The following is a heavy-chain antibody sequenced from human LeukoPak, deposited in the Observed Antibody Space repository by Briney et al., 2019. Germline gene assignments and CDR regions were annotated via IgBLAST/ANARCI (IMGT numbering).Heavy chain of an antibody. CDR1: GGTFSSYA. D-gene: IGHD3-3*01. V-gene: IGHV1-69*05. CDR3: ARGSYLEWPSYYYMDV. Sequence: SVKVSCKASGGTFSSYAISWVRQAPGQGLEWMGGIIPIFGTANYAQKFQGRVTITTDESTSTAFMELSSLRSEDTTVYYCARGSYLEWPSYYYMDVWGKGTTVTVSS. J-gene: IGHJ6*03. CDR2: IIPIFGTA.